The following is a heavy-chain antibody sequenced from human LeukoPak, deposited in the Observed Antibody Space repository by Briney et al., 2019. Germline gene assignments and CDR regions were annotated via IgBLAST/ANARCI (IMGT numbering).Heavy chain of an antibody. Sequence: PGGSLRLSCAPSGFTFSSFAMSWVRQASGKGLEWVGRIRSKANNYATAYAASVKGRFTISRDDSKNTAYLQMNSLKTEDTAVYYCTGDNFDSSVKFDYWGQGTLVTVSS. J-gene: IGHJ4*02. V-gene: IGHV3-73*01. CDR1: GFTFSSFA. D-gene: IGHD3-22*01. CDR2: IRSKANNYAT. CDR3: TGDNFDSSVKFDY.